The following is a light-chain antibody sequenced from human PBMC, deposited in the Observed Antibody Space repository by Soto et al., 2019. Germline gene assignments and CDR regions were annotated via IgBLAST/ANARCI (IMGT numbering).Light chain of an antibody. CDR3: CSSAPESTYV. CDR2: KGT. V-gene: IGLV2-23*01. J-gene: IGLJ1*01. Sequence: QSALAQPASVSGSPGQSITISCTGTDSDVGAYNSVSWYQQHPHKAPRLIIYKGTRRPSGISYRFSGSTSGNAASLTISALQADDEAEYFCCSSAPESTYVFGTGTKVTVL. CDR1: DSDVGAYNS.